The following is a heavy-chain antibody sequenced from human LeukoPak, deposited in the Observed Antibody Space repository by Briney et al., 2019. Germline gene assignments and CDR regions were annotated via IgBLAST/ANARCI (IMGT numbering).Heavy chain of an antibody. D-gene: IGHD3-22*01. V-gene: IGHV3-23*01. Sequence: GGSLSLSCAASVFIFNSHAMNWVRRAPGKGLEWVSVISGSGGITYYADSVKGRFPVPRDNSKNTLFLQMNSLRVGATAVYYFAREPDHSSGYWDYWGQGTRVTVSS. J-gene: IGHJ4*02. CDR1: VFIFNSHA. CDR3: AREPDHSSGYWDY. CDR2: ISGSGGIT.